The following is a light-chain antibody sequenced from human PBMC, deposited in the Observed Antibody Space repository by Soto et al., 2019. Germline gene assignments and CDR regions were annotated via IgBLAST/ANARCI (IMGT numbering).Light chain of an antibody. J-gene: IGKJ1*01. V-gene: IGKV3-20*01. CDR1: RTVGRSY. CDR2: GTS. CDR3: QQYDTIPPWT. Sequence: ETVLTQSLDIMYLSPGERATLSCRASRTVGRSYLAWYQQKPGQAPRLLIFGTSTRATGIPDRFSGGGSGTDFTLTISRLDPEDYAVYFCQQYDTIPPWTFGQGTKVDIK.